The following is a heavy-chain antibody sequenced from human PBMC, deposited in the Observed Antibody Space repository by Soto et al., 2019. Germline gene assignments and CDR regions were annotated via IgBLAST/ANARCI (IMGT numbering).Heavy chain of an antibody. J-gene: IGHJ6*02. V-gene: IGHV4-30-4*01. CDR2: IYYSGNT. Sequence: TLSLTCSVSGGSISSGDYYWNWIRQPPGKGLEWIGYIYYSGNTYYNPSLRSRVTISLDRSENQFSLKLSFVTAADTAVYYCARNRYYGSGTYYNFYYGMDVWGQGTTGTVSS. D-gene: IGHD3-10*01. CDR1: GGSISSGDYY. CDR3: ARNRYYGSGTYYNFYYGMDV.